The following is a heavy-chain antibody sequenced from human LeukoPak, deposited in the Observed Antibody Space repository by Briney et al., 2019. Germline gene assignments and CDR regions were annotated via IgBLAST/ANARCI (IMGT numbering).Heavy chain of an antibody. Sequence: SETLSLTCTVSGGSISSYYWSWIRQPPGKGLEWIGYIYYSGSTNYNPSLKSRVTISVDTSKNQFSLKLSAVTAADTAVYYCAGAYPGSGSFSLLFDPWGQGTLVTVSS. V-gene: IGHV4-59*01. CDR2: IYYSGST. J-gene: IGHJ5*02. CDR3: AGAYPGSGSFSLLFDP. CDR1: GGSISSYY. D-gene: IGHD3-10*01.